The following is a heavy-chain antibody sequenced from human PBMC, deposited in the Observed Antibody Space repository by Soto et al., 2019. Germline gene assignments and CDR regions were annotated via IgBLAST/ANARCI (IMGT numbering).Heavy chain of an antibody. D-gene: IGHD1-26*01. J-gene: IGHJ5*02. V-gene: IGHV4-4*07. CDR1: GGSISSYY. CDR3: AREPGVSGSYEDNWFDP. CDR2: IYTSGST. Sequence: KPSETLSLTCTVSGGSISSYYWSWIRQPAGKGLEWIGRIYTSGSTNYNPSLTSRVTMSVDTSKSQFSLKLSSVTAADTAVYYCAREPGVSGSYEDNWFDPWCQGTLVTVSS.